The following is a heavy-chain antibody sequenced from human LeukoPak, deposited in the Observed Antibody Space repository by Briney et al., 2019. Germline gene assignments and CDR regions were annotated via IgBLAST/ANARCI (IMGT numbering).Heavy chain of an antibody. V-gene: IGHV3-23*01. D-gene: IGHD1-26*01. CDR3: AKGGKWDVTPFDY. CDR2: ISGDGGST. J-gene: IGHJ4*02. Sequence: GGSLRLSCAASGFTFSNYAMGWVRQAPGKGLEWVSSISGDGGSTSYADSVKGRFTISRDNSKNTLYLQVNSLRAEDTAVYYCAKGGKWDVTPFDYWGQGTLVTVSS. CDR1: GFTFSNYA.